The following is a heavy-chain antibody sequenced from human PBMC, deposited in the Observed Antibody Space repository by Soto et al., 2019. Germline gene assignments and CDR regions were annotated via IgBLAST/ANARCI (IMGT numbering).Heavy chain of an antibody. CDR1: GFTFSSYS. V-gene: IGHV3-21*01. J-gene: IGHJ6*02. CDR3: ARVADDYYYGMDV. CDR2: ISSSSSYI. Sequence: GGSLRLSCAASGFTFSSYSMNWVRQAPGKGLEWVSSISSSSSYIYYADSVKGRFTISRDNAKNSLYLQMNSLRAEDTAVYYCARVADDYYYGMDVWGRGTTVTVSS.